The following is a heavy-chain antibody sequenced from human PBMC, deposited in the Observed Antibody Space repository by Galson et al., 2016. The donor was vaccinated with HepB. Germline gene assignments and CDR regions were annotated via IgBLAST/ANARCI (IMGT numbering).Heavy chain of an antibody. CDR3: ARDKLVPDAFDI. V-gene: IGHV3-21*01. CDR1: GFTFSSYN. D-gene: IGHD6-13*01. CDR2: ISLGSTYI. J-gene: IGHJ3*02. Sequence: SLRLSCAASGFTFSSYNMNWVRQAPGKGREWVSLISLGSTYIYYADSLKGRFTISRDNAKNSLYLQMNSLRAEDTAVYFCARDKLVPDAFDIWGQGTMVTVSS.